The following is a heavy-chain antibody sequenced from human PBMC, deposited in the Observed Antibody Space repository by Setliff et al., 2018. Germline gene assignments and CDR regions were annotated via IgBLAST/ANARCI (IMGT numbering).Heavy chain of an antibody. Sequence: PGESLKISCKGSGYSFTNYWIGWVRQMPGKGLEWMGIIYPGDSDTRYSPSFQGQVTISADKSISTAYLQWSSLKASDTAMNYCARQAIFGSDAFDIWGQGTMVTVSS. CDR2: IYPGDSDT. V-gene: IGHV5-51*01. D-gene: IGHD3-3*01. CDR3: ARQAIFGSDAFDI. CDR1: GYSFTNYW. J-gene: IGHJ3*02.